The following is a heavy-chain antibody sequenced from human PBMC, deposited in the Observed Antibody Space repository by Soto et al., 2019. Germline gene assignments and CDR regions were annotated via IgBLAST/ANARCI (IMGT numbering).Heavy chain of an antibody. CDR2: ISYDGSNK. CDR1: GFTFSSYG. D-gene: IGHD3-22*01. J-gene: IGHJ4*02. Sequence: QVQLVESGGGVVQPGRSLRLSCAASGFTFSSYGMHWVRQAPGKGLEWVAVISYDGSNKYYADSVKGRFTISRDNSKNTLYLQMNSLRAEDTAVYYCARDSSGYYSTYFDYWGQGTLVTVSS. CDR3: ARDSSGYYSTYFDY. V-gene: IGHV3-30*03.